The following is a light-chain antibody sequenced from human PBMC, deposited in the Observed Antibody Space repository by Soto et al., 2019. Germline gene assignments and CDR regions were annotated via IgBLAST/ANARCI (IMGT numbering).Light chain of an antibody. CDR2: ATS. V-gene: IGKV1-12*01. CDR1: QNIMTW. Sequence: DIQMTQSPSTLSASIGDRVTITCRASQNIMTWLAWHQQKPGKAPELLIYATSTLQNGVPSRFSGSGFGTDFTLSISSLQPEDSASYFCQQTDDFPLTFGGGTKVEI. J-gene: IGKJ4*01. CDR3: QQTDDFPLT.